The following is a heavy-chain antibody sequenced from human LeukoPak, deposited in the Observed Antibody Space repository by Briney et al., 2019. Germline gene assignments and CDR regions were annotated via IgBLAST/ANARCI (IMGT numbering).Heavy chain of an antibody. CDR2: IYYSGST. CDR3: ARGQYLLNY. V-gene: IGHV4-59*08. Sequence: SETLSLTCTVSGGSISTDYWSWIRQPPGKGLEWVGYIYYSGSTNYNPSLKSRVTISVDMSKNQFSLKLSSVTAADTAVYYCARGQYLLNYWGQGTLVTVSS. J-gene: IGHJ4*02. D-gene: IGHD2-15*01. CDR1: GGSISTDY.